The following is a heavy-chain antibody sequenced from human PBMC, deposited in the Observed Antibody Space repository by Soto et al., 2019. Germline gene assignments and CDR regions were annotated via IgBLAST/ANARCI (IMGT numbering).Heavy chain of an antibody. J-gene: IGHJ4*02. CDR2: ISYAGSNK. CDR1: GFTFSSYA. CDR3: ARDWYGWDY. Sequence: QVQLVESGGGVVQPGRSLRLSCAASGFTFSSYAMHWVRQAPGKGLEWVAVISYAGSNKYYADSVKGRFTISRDNSKNMLYLQMNSLRAEDTAVYYCARDWYGWDYWGQGTLVTVFS. D-gene: IGHD2-8*02. V-gene: IGHV3-30-3*01.